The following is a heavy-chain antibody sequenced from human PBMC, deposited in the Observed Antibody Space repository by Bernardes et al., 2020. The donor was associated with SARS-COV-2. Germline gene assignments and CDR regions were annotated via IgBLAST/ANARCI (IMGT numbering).Heavy chain of an antibody. J-gene: IGHJ3*02. CDR3: ARVLGGYNKRVNAFDI. Sequence: ASVTVSCKASGYTFTGYYIHWVRQAPGQGLEWMGWINPNSGGTNYAQKFQGWVTMTRETSISTAYMELSRLRSDDTAVYYCARVLGGYNKRVNAFDIWGQGTMVTVSS. CDR1: GYTFTGYY. V-gene: IGHV1-2*04. D-gene: IGHD2-15*01. CDR2: INPNSGGT.